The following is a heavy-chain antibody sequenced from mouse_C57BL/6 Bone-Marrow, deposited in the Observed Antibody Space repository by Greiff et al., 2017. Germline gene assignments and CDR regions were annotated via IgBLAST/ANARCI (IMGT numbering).Heavy chain of an antibody. CDR2: IDPSDSYT. CDR3: ARSTGTAPLDY. J-gene: IGHJ2*01. Sequence: VQLQQSGAELVMPGASVKLSCKASGYTFTSYWMHWVQQRPGQGLEWIGEIDPSDSYTNYNQKFKGKSTLTVAKSSSTAYMQLSSLTSEDSAVYYCARSTGTAPLDYWGQGTTLTVSS. CDR1: GYTFTSYW. D-gene: IGHD4-1*01. V-gene: IGHV1-69*01.